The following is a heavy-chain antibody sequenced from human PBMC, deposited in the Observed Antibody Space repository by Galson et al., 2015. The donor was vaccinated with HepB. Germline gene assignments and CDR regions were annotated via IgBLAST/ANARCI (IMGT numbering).Heavy chain of an antibody. J-gene: IGHJ4*02. Sequence: SLRLSCAASGFTFSGSAMHWVRQASGKRLEWVGRIRSKANSYATAYAASVKGRFTISRDDSKNTAYLQMNSLKTEDTAVYYCTRRSLYYDILTGYYTYYFDYWGQGTLVTVSS. D-gene: IGHD3-9*01. CDR3: TRRSLYYDILTGYYTYYFDY. CDR1: GFTFSGSA. V-gene: IGHV3-73*01. CDR2: IRSKANSYAT.